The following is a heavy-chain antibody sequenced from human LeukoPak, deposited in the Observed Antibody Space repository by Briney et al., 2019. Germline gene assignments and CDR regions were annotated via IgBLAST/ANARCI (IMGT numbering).Heavy chain of an antibody. CDR1: GFTFSSYG. J-gene: IGHJ4*02. Sequence: GGSLRLSCAASGFTFSSYGMHWVRQAPGKGLEWVAVISYDGSNKYYADSVKGRFTISRDNPKNTLYLQMNSLRAEDTAVYYCAKETTMVLDYWGQGTLVTVSS. CDR2: ISYDGSNK. V-gene: IGHV3-30*18. D-gene: IGHD3-10*01. CDR3: AKETTMVLDY.